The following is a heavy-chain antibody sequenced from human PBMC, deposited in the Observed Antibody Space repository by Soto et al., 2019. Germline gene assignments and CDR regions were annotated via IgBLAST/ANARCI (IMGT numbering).Heavy chain of an antibody. CDR3: ARSGYDYRGWFDP. V-gene: IGHV4-59*08. D-gene: IGHD5-12*01. CDR1: GGSISSYY. J-gene: IGHJ5*02. Sequence: SETLSLTCTVSGGSISSYYWSWIRQPPGKGLEWIGYIYYSGSTNYNPSLKSRVTISVDTSKNQFSLKLSPVTAADTAVYYCARSGYDYRGWFDPWGQGTLVTVSS. CDR2: IYYSGST.